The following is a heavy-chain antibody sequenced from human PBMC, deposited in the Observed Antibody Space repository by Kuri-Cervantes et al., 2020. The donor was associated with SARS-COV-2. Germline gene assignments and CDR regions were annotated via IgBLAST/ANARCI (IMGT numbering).Heavy chain of an antibody. Sequence: SETLSLTCTVSGGSISSSSCYWGRIRQPPGKGLEWIGSIYYSGSTYYNPSLKSRVTISVDTSKNQFSLKLSSVTAADTAVYYCARGREIWGIVVVPAAPFDYWGQGTLVTVSS. CDR2: IYYSGST. J-gene: IGHJ4*02. V-gene: IGHV4-39*07. CDR1: GGSISSSSCY. CDR3: ARGREIWGIVVVPAAPFDY. D-gene: IGHD2-2*01.